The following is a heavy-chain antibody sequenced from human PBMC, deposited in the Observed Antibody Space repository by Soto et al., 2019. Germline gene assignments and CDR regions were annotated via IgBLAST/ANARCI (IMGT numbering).Heavy chain of an antibody. CDR2: IKHSGST. V-gene: IGHV4-34*01. CDR3: ARVTGRYYYGMDV. CDR1: GGSFSGYY. J-gene: IGHJ6*02. Sequence: QVQLQQWGAGLLKPSETLSLTCAVYGGSFSGYYWSWIRPPPGKGLEWIGEIKHSGSTNYNPSLKSRVTISVDTSKNQFSLKLSSVTAADTAVYYCARVTGRYYYGMDVWGQGTTVTVSS.